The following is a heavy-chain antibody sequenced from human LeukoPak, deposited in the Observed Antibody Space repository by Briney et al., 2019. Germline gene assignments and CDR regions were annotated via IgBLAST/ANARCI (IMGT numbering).Heavy chain of an antibody. J-gene: IGHJ5*02. CDR3: FLRDLLIAAAGTRDWFDP. Sequence: ASVKVSCEASGYTFTSYDINWVRQATGQGLEWMGWMNPNSGNTGYAQKFQGRVTMTRNTSISTAYMELSSLRSEDTAVYYCFLRDLLIAAAGTRDWFDPWGQGTLVTVSS. V-gene: IGHV1-8*01. CDR2: MNPNSGNT. CDR1: GYTFTSYD. D-gene: IGHD6-13*01.